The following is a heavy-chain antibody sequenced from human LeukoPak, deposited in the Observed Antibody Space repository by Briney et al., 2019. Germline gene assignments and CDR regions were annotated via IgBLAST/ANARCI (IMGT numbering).Heavy chain of an antibody. D-gene: IGHD6-13*01. V-gene: IGHV3-48*03. J-gene: IGHJ4*02. CDR3: ARQSGVIAAGGSFDI. Sequence: GGSLRLSCAASGFTFSSYQMNWVRQAPGKGLDWVSYIGSSGSTIYYADYVKGLFTISRDNAKNSLYLQMNSLIVEDTAVYYCARQSGVIAAGGSFDIWGQGSLVTVSS. CDR1: GFTFSSYQ. CDR2: IGSSGSTI.